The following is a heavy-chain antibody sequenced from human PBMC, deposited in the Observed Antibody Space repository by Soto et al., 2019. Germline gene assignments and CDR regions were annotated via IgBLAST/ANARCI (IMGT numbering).Heavy chain of an antibody. CDR1: GFSLSTSGVG. J-gene: IGHJ5*02. CDR2: IYWDDDK. Sequence: QITLKESGPTLVKPTQTLTLTCTFSGFSLSTSGVGVGWIRQPPGKALEWLALIYWDDDKRYSPSLKSRLTITKHTSKNQVVLTMTNMDPVDTATYYCAHRRNTYYDILTGYRKNWFDPWGQGTLVTVSS. V-gene: IGHV2-5*02. CDR3: AHRRNTYYDILTGYRKNWFDP. D-gene: IGHD3-9*01.